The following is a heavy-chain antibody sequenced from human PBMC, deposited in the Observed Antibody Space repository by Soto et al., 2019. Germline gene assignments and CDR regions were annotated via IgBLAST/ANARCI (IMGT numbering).Heavy chain of an antibody. V-gene: IGHV4-31*03. Sequence: PSETLSLTCTVSGGSISRGGYYWSWIRQHPGKGLEWIGYIYYSGGTYYSPSLKSRVTISVDTSKNQFSLKLSSVTAADTAVYYCARVVTTRYYYGMDVWGQGTTVTVSS. CDR2: IYYSGGT. D-gene: IGHD4-17*01. CDR3: ARVVTTRYYYGMDV. CDR1: GGSISRGGYY. J-gene: IGHJ6*02.